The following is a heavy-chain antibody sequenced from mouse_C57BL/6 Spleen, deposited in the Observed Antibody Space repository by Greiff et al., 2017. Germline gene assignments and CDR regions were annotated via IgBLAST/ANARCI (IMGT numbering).Heavy chain of an antibody. V-gene: IGHV1-26*01. CDR3: ARGITTVVDWYFEV. CDR1: GYTFTDYY. D-gene: IGHD1-1*01. J-gene: IGHJ1*03. Sequence: VQLQQSGPELVKPGASVKISCKASGYTFTDYYMNWVKQSHGKSLEWIGDINPNNGGTSYNQKFKGKATLTVDKSSSTAYMELRSLTSEDSAVYYCARGITTVVDWYFEVWGTGPTVTVST. CDR2: INPNNGGT.